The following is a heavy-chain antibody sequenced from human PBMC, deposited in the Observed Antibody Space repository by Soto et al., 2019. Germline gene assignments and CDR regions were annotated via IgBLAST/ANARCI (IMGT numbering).Heavy chain of an antibody. CDR2: ISYDGSNK. V-gene: IGHV3-30*18. J-gene: IGHJ5*02. CDR1: GFTFSSYG. D-gene: IGHD4-4*01. CDR3: AKHATHDYSNHNWFDP. Sequence: QVQLVESGGGVVQPGRSLRLSCAASGFTFSSYGMHWVRQAPGKGLEWVAVISYDGSNKYYADSVKGRFTISRDNSKNTLYLQMDSLRAEGTDVYYCAKHATHDYSNHNWFDPWGQGTLVTVSS.